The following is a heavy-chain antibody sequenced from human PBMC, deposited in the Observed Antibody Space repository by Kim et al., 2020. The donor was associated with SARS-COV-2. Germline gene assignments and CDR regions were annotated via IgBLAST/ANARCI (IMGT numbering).Heavy chain of an antibody. J-gene: IGHJ6*02. Sequence: GESLKISCKGSGYSFTSYWIGWVRQMPGKGLEWMGIIYPGDSDTRYSPSFQGQVTISADKSISTAYLQWSSLKASDTAMYYCARHRVPGSYYPFGITYYYYYGMDVWGQGTTVTVSS. CDR1: GYSFTSYW. CDR2: IYPGDSDT. V-gene: IGHV5-51*01. D-gene: IGHD3-10*01. CDR3: ARHRVPGSYYPFGITYYYYYGMDV.